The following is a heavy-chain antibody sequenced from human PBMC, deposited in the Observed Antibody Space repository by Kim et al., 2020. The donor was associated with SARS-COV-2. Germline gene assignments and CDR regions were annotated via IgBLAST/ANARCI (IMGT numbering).Heavy chain of an antibody. J-gene: IGHJ5*02. CDR3: TPGGAARPLGPYNWFDP. CDR1: GFTFSNAW. Sequence: GGSLRLSCAASGFTFSNAWMSWVRQAPGKGLEWVGRIKSKTDGGTTDYAAPVKGRFTISRDDSKNTLYLQMNSLKTEDTAVYYCTPGGAARPLGPYNWFDPWGQGTLVTVSS. V-gene: IGHV3-15*01. CDR2: IKSKTDGGTT. D-gene: IGHD6-6*01.